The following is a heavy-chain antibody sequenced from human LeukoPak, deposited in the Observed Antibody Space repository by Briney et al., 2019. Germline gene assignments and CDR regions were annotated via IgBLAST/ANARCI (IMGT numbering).Heavy chain of an antibody. CDR1: GFTFSTLW. Sequence: GGSLRLSCAASGFTFSTLWMSWVRQAPGKGLEWVANLKQDGGETYYVDSVKGRFTISRDNAKNSLYLQMNSLSAEDTAIYYCARRLEYISGWPAHYYYYMDVWGKGTTVTVSS. CDR3: ARRLEYISGWPAHYYYYMDV. J-gene: IGHJ6*03. CDR2: LKQDGGET. V-gene: IGHV3-7*03. D-gene: IGHD6-19*01.